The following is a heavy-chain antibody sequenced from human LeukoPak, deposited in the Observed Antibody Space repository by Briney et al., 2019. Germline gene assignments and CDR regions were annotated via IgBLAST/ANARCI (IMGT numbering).Heavy chain of an antibody. CDR2: IKQDGSEK. D-gene: IGHD5-24*01. V-gene: IGHV3-7*01. CDR1: GLTFSSYW. J-gene: IGHJ4*02. Sequence: PGGSLRLSCAASGLTFSSYWMSWVRQAPGKGLEWVANIKQDGSEKKYVDSVEGRFPISRDNAKKLLYLQMDSLRVEDTAVYYCARGNGYNNNYFDYWGQGTLVTVSS. CDR3: ARGNGYNNNYFDY.